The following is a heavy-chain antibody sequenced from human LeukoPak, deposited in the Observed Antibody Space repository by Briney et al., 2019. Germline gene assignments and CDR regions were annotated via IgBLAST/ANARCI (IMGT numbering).Heavy chain of an antibody. CDR3: ARGQSAYRAMVTQAYDY. Sequence: QTGGSLRLSCAASGFTFSDYSMHWVRQAPGKGLNWVAFIRYDGNNKYYADSVKGRFTISRDNSKNMLYLEMNSLSTEDTAVYYCARGQSAYRAMVTQAYDYWGQGTLVTVSS. CDR1: GFTFSDYS. V-gene: IGHV3-30*02. D-gene: IGHD5-18*01. J-gene: IGHJ4*02. CDR2: IRYDGNNK.